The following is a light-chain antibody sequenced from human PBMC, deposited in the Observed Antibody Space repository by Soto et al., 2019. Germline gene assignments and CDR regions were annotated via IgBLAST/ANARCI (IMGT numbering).Light chain of an antibody. CDR2: KVS. Sequence: DVVMTQSPLSLPVTLGQPASISCRSSQGLVHSNGNTYLNWFQQRPGQSPRRLIYKVSIRDSGVPDRFSGSGSGTDFTLKISRVEADDVGVYYCMQGTHWPRTFGQGTKVEIK. CDR1: QGLVHSNGNTY. V-gene: IGKV2-30*02. J-gene: IGKJ1*01. CDR3: MQGTHWPRT.